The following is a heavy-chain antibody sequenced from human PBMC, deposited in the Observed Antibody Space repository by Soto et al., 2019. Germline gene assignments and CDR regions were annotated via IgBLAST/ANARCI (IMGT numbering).Heavy chain of an antibody. D-gene: IGHD2-8*01. J-gene: IGHJ4*02. Sequence: GASVKVSCKASGYTFTSYDINWVRQATGQGLEWMGWMNPNSGNTGYAQKFQGRVTMTRNTSISTAYMELSSLRSEDTAVYYCVRTRYCTNGVCYMYYFDYWGQGTLVTVSS. CDR1: GYTFTSYD. CDR3: VRTRYCTNGVCYMYYFDY. V-gene: IGHV1-8*01. CDR2: MNPNSGNT.